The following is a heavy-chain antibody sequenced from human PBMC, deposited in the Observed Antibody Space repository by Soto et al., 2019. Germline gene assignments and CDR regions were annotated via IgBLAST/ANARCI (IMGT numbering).Heavy chain of an antibody. CDR3: ARVRWFGELSLISFDY. Sequence: GASVKVSCKASGYTFTGYYMHWVRQAPGQGLEWMGWINPNSGGTNYAQKFQGRVTMTRDTSISTAYMELSRLRSDDTAVYYCARVRWFGELSLISFDYWGQGTLVTVSS. CDR1: GYTFTGYY. V-gene: IGHV1-2*02. CDR2: INPNSGGT. J-gene: IGHJ4*02. D-gene: IGHD3-10*01.